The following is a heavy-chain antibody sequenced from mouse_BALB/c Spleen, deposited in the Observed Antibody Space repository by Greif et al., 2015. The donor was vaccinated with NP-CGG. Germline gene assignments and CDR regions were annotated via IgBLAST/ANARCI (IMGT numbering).Heavy chain of an antibody. CDR2: IWAGGST. V-gene: IGHV2-9*02. J-gene: IGHJ3*01. CDR3: ASLDSSGPFAY. Sequence: VKVVESGPGLVAPSQSLSITCTVSGFSLTSYGVHWVRQPPGKGLEWLGVIWAGGSTNYNSALMSRLSISKDNSKSQVFLKMNSLQTDDTAMYYCASLDSSGPFAYWGQGTLVTVSA. CDR1: GFSLTSYG. D-gene: IGHD3-2*01.